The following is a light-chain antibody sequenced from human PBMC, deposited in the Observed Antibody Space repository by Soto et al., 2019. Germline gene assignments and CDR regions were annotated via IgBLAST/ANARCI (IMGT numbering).Light chain of an antibody. CDR3: SSYTAGGTI. V-gene: IGLV2-14*03. CDR1: SSDIGAYEH. Sequence: QSVLTQPSSMSGSPGQSITISCTGTSSDIGAYEHVSWYQQRPGRAPKVLIYDVRIRPSEVSNRFSGSKSGDTASLTISGLQAEDEADYYCSSYTAGGTIFGTGTKVTVL. CDR2: DVR. J-gene: IGLJ1*01.